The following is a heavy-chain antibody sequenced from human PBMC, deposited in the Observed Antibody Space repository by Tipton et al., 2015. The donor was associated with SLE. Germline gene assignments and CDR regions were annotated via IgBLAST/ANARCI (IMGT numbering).Heavy chain of an antibody. Sequence: TLSLTCAVYGGSFSGHYWSWIRQSPGKGLEWIGEINQSGSTNYNPSLKGRVSLSLDTSRSQVSLKLTSVTAADTAVYYCARLYCTGGLCYSARAYYYYGWDVWGQRAPVSVS. CDR2: INQSGST. J-gene: IGHJ6*02. D-gene: IGHD2-8*02. V-gene: IGHV4-34*09. CDR1: GGSFSGHY. CDR3: ARLYCTGGLCYSARAYYYYGWDV.